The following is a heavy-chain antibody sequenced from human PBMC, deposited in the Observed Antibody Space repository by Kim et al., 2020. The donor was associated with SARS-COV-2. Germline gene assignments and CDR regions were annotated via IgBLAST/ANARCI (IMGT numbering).Heavy chain of an antibody. D-gene: IGHD3-16*01. CDR2: ITKSSTTI. V-gene: IGHV3-48*02. CDR3: VRDRMGGAFDM. J-gene: IGHJ3*02. CDR1: GFTFSAYD. Sequence: GGSLRLSCATSGFTFSAYDMNWVRQAPGKGLEWLSFITKSSTTIYYADSVEGRFTISRDNPKNSLFLQMNSLRDEDTALYYCVRDRMGGAFDMWGQGTMVTVSS.